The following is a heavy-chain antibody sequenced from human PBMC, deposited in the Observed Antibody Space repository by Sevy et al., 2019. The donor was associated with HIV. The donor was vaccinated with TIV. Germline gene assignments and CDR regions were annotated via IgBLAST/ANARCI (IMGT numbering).Heavy chain of an antibody. Sequence: GGSLRLSCAASGFTFSSYEMNWVRQAPGKGLEWVSYISSSGSTIYYADSVKGRFTISRDNAKNSLYLQMNSLRAEDTAVYYCARGFDGRWLQPLDYWGQGTLVTVSS. D-gene: IGHD5-12*01. CDR2: ISSSGSTI. J-gene: IGHJ4*02. CDR1: GFTFSSYE. V-gene: IGHV3-48*03. CDR3: ARGFDGRWLQPLDY.